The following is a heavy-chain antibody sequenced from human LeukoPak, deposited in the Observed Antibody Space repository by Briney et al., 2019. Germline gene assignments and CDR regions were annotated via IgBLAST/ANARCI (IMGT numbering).Heavy chain of an antibody. CDR1: GGSISSYY. CDR3: ARGNPADYYYYMDV. CDR2: IYTSGST. J-gene: IGHJ6*03. Sequence: VKPSETLSLTCTVSGGSISSYYWSWIRQPAGKGLEWIGRIYTSGSTNYNPSLKSRATMSVDTSKNQFSLKLSSVTAADTAVYYCARGNPADYYYYMDVWGKGTTVTVSS. D-gene: IGHD2-2*01. V-gene: IGHV4-4*07.